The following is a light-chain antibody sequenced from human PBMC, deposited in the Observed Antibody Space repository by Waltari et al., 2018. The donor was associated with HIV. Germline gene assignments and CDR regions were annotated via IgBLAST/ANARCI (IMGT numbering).Light chain of an antibody. Sequence: DINMTQSPSSLSASVGDRVTITCRATQNIVTYLNWYHQSPGKAPTLLIFGASTLQDGVSSRFSGSGSETEFTLSIAGLQPEDFGTYSSQQTFSPPRTFGPGT. CDR1: QNIVTY. V-gene: IGKV1-39*01. J-gene: IGKJ2*01. CDR3: QQTFSPPRT. CDR2: GAS.